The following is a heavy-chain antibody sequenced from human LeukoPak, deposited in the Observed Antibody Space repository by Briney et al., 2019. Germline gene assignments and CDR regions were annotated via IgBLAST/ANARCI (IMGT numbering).Heavy chain of an antibody. Sequence: PGGSLRLSCAASGFTLSSYTMNWVRQAPGKGLEWVSSISGSSSYISYADSVKGRFTISRDNAKNSLYLQMNSLRAEDTAVYYCASQVRYCSSTSCYDYWGQGTLVTASS. V-gene: IGHV3-21*01. J-gene: IGHJ4*02. D-gene: IGHD2-2*01. CDR1: GFTLSSYT. CDR2: ISGSSSYI. CDR3: ASQVRYCSSTSCYDY.